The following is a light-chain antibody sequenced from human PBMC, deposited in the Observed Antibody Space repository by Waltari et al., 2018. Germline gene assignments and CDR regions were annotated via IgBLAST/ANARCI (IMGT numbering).Light chain of an antibody. J-gene: IGKJ1*01. CDR2: AAS. V-gene: IGKV3-20*01. Sequence: EVVLTQSPGPLSLSPGERATLSCRASQSVSKYLAWYQQRPGQAPKLLIYAASTRATGVPDRFSGSGYGTDFSLTISRVEAEDFAVYYCQNHEQVPATFGQGTKVEIK. CDR3: QNHEQVPAT. CDR1: QSVSKY.